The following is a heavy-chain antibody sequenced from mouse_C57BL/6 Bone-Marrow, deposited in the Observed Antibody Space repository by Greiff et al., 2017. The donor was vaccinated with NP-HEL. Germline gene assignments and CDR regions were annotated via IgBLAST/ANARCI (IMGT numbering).Heavy chain of an antibody. CDR3: ASFYYYGSTPFAY. CDR2: ISSGGSYT. V-gene: IGHV5-6*01. D-gene: IGHD1-1*01. J-gene: IGHJ3*01. Sequence: EVKLMESGGDLVKPGGSLKLSCAASGFTFSSYGMSWVRQTPDKRLEWVATISSGGSYTYYPDSVKGRFTISRDNAKNTLYLQMSSLKSEDTAMYYCASFYYYGSTPFAYWGQGTLVTVSA. CDR1: GFTFSSYG.